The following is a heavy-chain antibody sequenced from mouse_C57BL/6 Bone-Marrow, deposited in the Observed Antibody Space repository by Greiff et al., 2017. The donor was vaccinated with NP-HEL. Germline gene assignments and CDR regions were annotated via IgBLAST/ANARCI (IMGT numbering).Heavy chain of an antibody. V-gene: IGHV5-17*01. CDR1: GFTFSDYG. CDR3: ARFGNYPYFDY. Sequence: EVQGVESGGGLVKPGGSLKLSCAASGFTFSDYGMHWVRQAPEKGLEWVAYISSGSSTIYYADTVKGRFTISRDNAKNTLCLQMTSLRSEDTAMYYCARFGNYPYFDYWGQGTTLTVSS. D-gene: IGHD2-1*01. CDR2: ISSGSSTI. J-gene: IGHJ2*01.